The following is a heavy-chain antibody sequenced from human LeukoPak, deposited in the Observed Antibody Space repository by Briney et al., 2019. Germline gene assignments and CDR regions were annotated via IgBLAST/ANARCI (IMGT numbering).Heavy chain of an antibody. D-gene: IGHD3-3*01. V-gene: IGHV4-59*01. CDR2: IYYSGST. CDR1: GGSISSYY. J-gene: IGHJ5*02. CDR3: ARKNYDFWSGYYDGFDP. Sequence: PSETLSLTCTVSGGSISSYYWSWIRQPPGKGLEWIGYIYYSGSTNYNPSLKSRVTISVDTSKNQFSLKLSSVTAADTAVYYCARKNYDFWSGYYDGFDPWGQGILVTVSS.